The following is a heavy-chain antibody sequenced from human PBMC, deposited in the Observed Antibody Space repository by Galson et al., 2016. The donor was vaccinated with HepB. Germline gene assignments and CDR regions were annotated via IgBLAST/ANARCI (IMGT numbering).Heavy chain of an antibody. CDR1: GASIDSSTGY. V-gene: IGHV4-39*01. J-gene: IGHJ4*02. CDR2: IFSTGSS. CDR3: ARTGYCGGTTCRDS. Sequence: ETLSLTCTVSGASIDSSTGYWGWVRHPPGKGLEWVGSIFSTGSSYYNPSLGSRVSLSLDTSKNRISLTLTSVTAGDTAVYYCARTGYCGGTTCRDSWGQGTLVTVSS. D-gene: IGHD5-12*01.